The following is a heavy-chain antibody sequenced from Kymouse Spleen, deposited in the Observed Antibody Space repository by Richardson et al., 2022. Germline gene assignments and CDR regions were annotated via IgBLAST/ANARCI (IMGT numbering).Heavy chain of an antibody. D-gene: IGHD6-13*01. J-gene: IGHJ4*02. CDR2: IYYSGST. V-gene: IGHV4-59*01. CDR1: GGSISSYY. Sequence: QVQLQESGPGLVKPSETLSLTCTVSGGSISSYYWSWIRQPPGKGLEWIGYIYYSGSTNYNPSLKSRVTISVDTSKNQFSLKLSSVTAADTAVYYCATIAAAEYYFDYWGQGTLVTVSS. CDR3: ATIAAAEYYFDY.